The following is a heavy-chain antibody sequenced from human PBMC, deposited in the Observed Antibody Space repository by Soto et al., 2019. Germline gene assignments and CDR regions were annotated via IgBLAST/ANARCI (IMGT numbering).Heavy chain of an antibody. CDR1: GGTFSSYA. CDR2: IIPIFGTA. Sequence: SVKVSCKASGGTFSSYAISWVRQAPGQGLEWMGGIIPIFGTANYAQKFQGRVTITADKSTSTAYMELSSLRSEDTAVYYCAREYGSGWSGDYYYGMDVWGQGTTVTVSS. D-gene: IGHD3-10*01. V-gene: IGHV1-69*06. CDR3: AREYGSGWSGDYYYGMDV. J-gene: IGHJ6*02.